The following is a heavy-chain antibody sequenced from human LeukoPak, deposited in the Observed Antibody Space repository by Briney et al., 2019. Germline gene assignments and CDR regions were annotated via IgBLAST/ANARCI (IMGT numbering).Heavy chain of an antibody. V-gene: IGHV3-43*02. J-gene: IGHJ4*02. CDR2: ISGDGGGK. CDR3: ATTGHVIYNVFPY. D-gene: IGHD2-21*01. Sequence: GGSLRLSCAASGFTFSNYWMHWVRQPPGKGLEWVSFISGDGGGKYYADSVKGRLTISRDNSKSSLYPQMNSLRAEDTALYYCATTGHVIYNVFPYWGQGTLVTVSS. CDR1: GFTFSNYW.